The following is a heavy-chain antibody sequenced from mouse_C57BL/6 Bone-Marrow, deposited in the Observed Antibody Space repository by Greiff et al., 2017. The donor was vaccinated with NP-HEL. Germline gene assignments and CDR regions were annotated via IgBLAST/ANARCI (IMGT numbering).Heavy chain of an antibody. CDR2: INPNNGGT. CDR3: ARSWAGNY. CDR1: GYTFTDYN. J-gene: IGHJ2*01. V-gene: IGHV1-18*01. Sequence: EVQLQQSGPELVKPGASVKIPCKASGYTFTDYNMDWVKQSHGKSLEWIGDINPNNGGTIYNQKFKGKATLTVDTSSSTAYMQLSSLTSEDSAVYYCARSWAGNYWGQGTTLTVSS.